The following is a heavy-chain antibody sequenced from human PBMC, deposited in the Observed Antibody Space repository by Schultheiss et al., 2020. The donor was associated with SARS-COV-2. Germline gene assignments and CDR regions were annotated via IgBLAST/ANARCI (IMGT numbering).Heavy chain of an antibody. D-gene: IGHD4-17*01. Sequence: GSLRLSCTVSGGSISSYYWSWIRQPPGKGLEWIGYIYYSGSTNYNPSLKSRVTISVDTSKNQFSLKLSSVTAADTAVYYCARDPSTVTKPYGMDVWGQGTTVTVSS. CDR3: ARDPSTVTKPYGMDV. V-gene: IGHV4-59*01. CDR2: IYYSGST. CDR1: GGSISSYY. J-gene: IGHJ6*02.